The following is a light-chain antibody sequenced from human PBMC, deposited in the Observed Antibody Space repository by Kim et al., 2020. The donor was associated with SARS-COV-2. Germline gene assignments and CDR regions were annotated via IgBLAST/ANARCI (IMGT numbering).Light chain of an antibody. CDR3: QAWDSSTGV. CDR2: QDG. J-gene: IGLJ3*02. V-gene: IGLV3-1*01. Sequence: SYELTQPPSVSVSPGQTASITCFGDKLGVKDACWYQQKPGQSPMLVIYQDGKRPSGIPERFAGSNSGNTATLTISGTQAMDEADYYCQAWDSSTGVFGGGTQLTVL. CDR1: KLGVKD.